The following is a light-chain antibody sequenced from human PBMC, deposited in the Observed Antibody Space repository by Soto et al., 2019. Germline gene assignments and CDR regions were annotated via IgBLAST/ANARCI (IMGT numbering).Light chain of an antibody. V-gene: IGLV2-14*03. CDR2: DVT. CDR3: SSYTVTNIGV. CDR1: SNDIGANNY. J-gene: IGLJ3*02. Sequence: QSALTQPASVSGSPGQSITISCTGTSNDIGANNYVSWYQQHPGKAPKLMIYDVTNRPSGVSDRFPGSKSGDTASLTISGLLPEDDADYYCSSYTVTNIGVFGGGTKLTVL.